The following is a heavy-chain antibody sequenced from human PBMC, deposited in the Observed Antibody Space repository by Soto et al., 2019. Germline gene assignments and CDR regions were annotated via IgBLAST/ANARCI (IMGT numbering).Heavy chain of an antibody. CDR3: ARLNAAAGDTGDY. J-gene: IGHJ4*02. CDR1: GGTFSSYA. D-gene: IGHD6-13*01. CDR2: IIPIFGTA. V-gene: IGHV1-69*13. Sequence: GASVKVSCKASGGTFSSYAISWVRQAPGQGLEWMGGIIPIFGTANYAQKFQGRVTITADESTSTAYMELSSLRSEDTAVYYCARLNAAAGDTGDYWGQGTLVTVSS.